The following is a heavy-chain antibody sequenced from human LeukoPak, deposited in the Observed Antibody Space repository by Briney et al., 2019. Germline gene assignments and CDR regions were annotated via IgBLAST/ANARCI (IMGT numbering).Heavy chain of an antibody. J-gene: IGHJ4*02. CDR2: ISTTSRR. Sequence: GGSLRLSCAASGFSFSSYTMNWVRQAPGKGLEWVSYISTTSRRFYADSVRGRFTISRDNAKNSLYLQMNSLRAEDTAVYYCARDGNDVDYWGQGTLVTVSP. D-gene: IGHD2-8*01. V-gene: IGHV3-48*01. CDR1: GFSFSSYT. CDR3: ARDGNDVDY.